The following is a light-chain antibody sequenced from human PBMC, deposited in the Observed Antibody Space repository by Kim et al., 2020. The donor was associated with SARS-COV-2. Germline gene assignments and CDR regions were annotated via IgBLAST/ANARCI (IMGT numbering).Light chain of an antibody. CDR3: HQYGSSYT. CDR1: QSISNNY. V-gene: IGKV3-20*01. J-gene: IGKJ2*01. Sequence: EIVLTQSPGTLSLSPGERATLSCRASQSISNNYLAWYQQKPGQAPRLLIHGASSRATGIPDRGSGSGAGTEFTLTISRLEPEDFAVYYCHQYGSSYTFGKGTKREI. CDR2: GAS.